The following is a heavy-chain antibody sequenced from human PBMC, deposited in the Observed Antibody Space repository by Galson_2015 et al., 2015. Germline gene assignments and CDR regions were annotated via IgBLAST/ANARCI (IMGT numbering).Heavy chain of an antibody. Sequence: CAASRFTFSSYWMSWVRQAPGKGLEWIGAINHSGSTNYNPPLKSRVTISVDTSKNQFSLKLSSVTAADTAVYYCARTPIYYYDSSGYSDYWGQGTLVTVSS. CDR3: ARTPIYYYDSSGYSDY. CDR1: RFTFSSYW. J-gene: IGHJ4*02. V-gene: IGHV4-34*01. D-gene: IGHD3-22*01. CDR2: INHSGST.